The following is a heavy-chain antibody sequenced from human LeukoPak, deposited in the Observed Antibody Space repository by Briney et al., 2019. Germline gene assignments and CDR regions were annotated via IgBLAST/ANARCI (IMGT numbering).Heavy chain of an antibody. J-gene: IGHJ5*02. CDR1: GGSISSGGYY. D-gene: IGHD3-22*01. Sequence: ASETLSLTCTVSGGSISSGGYYWSWIRQHPGKGLEWIGYIYYSGSTYYNPSLKSRVTISVDTSKNQFSLKLSSVTAADTAVYYCARIVGLPYNWFDPWGQGTLVTVSS. CDR2: IYYSGST. V-gene: IGHV4-31*03. CDR3: ARIVGLPYNWFDP.